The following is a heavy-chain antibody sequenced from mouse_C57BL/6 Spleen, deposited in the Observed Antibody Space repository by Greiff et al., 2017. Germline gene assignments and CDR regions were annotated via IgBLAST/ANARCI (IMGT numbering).Heavy chain of an antibody. V-gene: IGHV1-64*01. Sequence: QVQLQQSGAELVKPGASVKLSCKASGYTFTSYWMHWVKQRPGQGLEWIGMIHPNSGSTNYNEKFKSKATLTVDKSSSTAYMQLSSLTSEDSAVYYCARHYYGSSDDYWGQGTTLTVSS. J-gene: IGHJ2*01. CDR1: GYTFTSYW. CDR3: ARHYYGSSDDY. CDR2: IHPNSGST. D-gene: IGHD1-1*01.